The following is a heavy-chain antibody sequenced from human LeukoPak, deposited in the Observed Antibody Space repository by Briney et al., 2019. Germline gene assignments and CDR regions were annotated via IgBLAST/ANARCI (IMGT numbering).Heavy chain of an antibody. J-gene: IGHJ4*02. D-gene: IGHD4-11*01. CDR3: ARLDDYSNYYGTFDY. CDR2: ISSSGSTI. V-gene: IGHV3-48*03. CDR1: GFTFSSYE. Sequence: GGSLRLSCAASGFTFSSYEMNWVRQAPGKGLEWVSYISSSGSTIYYADSVKGRFTISRDNAKNSLYLQMNSLTAEDTAVYYCARLDDYSNYYGTFDYWGQGTLVTVSS.